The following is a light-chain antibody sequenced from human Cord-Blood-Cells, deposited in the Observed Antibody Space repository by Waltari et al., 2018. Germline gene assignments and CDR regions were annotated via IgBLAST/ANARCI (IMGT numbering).Light chain of an antibody. J-gene: IGKJ2*01. CDR3: QQYYSTPHT. V-gene: IGKV4-1*01. CDR1: QSVLYSSNNKNY. Sequence: DIVMTQSPASLAVSLVERATINCNSSQSVLYSSNNKNYLAWYQQKPGQPPKLLIYWASTRESGVPDRFSGSGSGTDFTLTISSLQAEDVAVYYCQQYYSTPHTFGQGTKLEIK. CDR2: WAS.